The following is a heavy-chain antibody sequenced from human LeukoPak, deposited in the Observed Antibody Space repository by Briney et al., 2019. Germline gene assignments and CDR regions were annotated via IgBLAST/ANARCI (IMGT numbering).Heavy chain of an antibody. D-gene: IGHD1-26*01. V-gene: IGHV3-23*01. J-gene: IGHJ6*03. Sequence: GGSLRLSCAAPLDIPSICSICPVRQAPGKGLEWVSAISGSGTTIYYADSVKGRFTISRDNSKNTIYLQINGLRAVYAGVYYSAKHSGRIYFCDYYYMDVWGKGTTVTVSS. CDR1: LDIPSICS. CDR3: AKHSGRIYFCDYYYMDV. CDR2: ISGSGTTI.